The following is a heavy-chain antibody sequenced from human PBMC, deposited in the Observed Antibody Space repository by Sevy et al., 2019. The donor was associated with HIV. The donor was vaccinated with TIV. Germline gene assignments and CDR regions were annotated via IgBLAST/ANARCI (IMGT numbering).Heavy chain of an antibody. CDR1: GFTVSSKY. CDR3: TRSLASGYFVTFDH. V-gene: IGHV3-53*01. CDR2: LQSGGST. D-gene: IGHD5-12*01. J-gene: IGHJ4*02. Sequence: GGSLRLSCEVSGFTVSSKYMSWVRQPPGKGLEWVSVLQSGGSTHYADSVKGRFTISRDNSKNTLYLQMNSLRAEDTAVYYCTRSLASGYFVTFDHWGQGALVTVSS.